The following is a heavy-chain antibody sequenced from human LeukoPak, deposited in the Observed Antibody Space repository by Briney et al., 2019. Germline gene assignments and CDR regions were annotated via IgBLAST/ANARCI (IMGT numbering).Heavy chain of an antibody. Sequence: SETLSLTCTVSGGSISSYYWSWIRQPPGKGLEWIGYIYYSGSTNYNPSLKSRVTISVDTSKNQFSLKLSSVTAADTAVYYCARAEWSGAARGDYWGQGTLVTVSS. CDR1: GGSISSYY. CDR3: ARAEWSGAARGDY. D-gene: IGHD6-6*01. CDR2: IYYSGST. V-gene: IGHV4-59*08. J-gene: IGHJ4*02.